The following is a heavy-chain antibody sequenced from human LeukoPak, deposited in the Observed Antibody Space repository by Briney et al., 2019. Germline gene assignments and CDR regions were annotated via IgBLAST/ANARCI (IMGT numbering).Heavy chain of an antibody. Sequence: GGSLRLSCAASGFTVSSNYMSWVRQAPGKGLEWVSVIYSGGSTYYADSVQGRFTISRDNAKNSLSLQMNSLRAEDTAVYYCARNPYGSGHFDYWGQGTLVTVSS. CDR1: GFTVSSNY. D-gene: IGHD3-10*01. CDR2: IYSGGST. V-gene: IGHV3-66*01. CDR3: ARNPYGSGHFDY. J-gene: IGHJ4*02.